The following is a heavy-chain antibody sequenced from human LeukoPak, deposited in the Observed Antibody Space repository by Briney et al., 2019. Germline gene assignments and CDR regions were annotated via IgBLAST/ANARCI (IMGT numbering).Heavy chain of an antibody. D-gene: IGHD3-10*01. V-gene: IGHV3-53*01. Sequence: GGSLRLSCAASGFTVSSNYMSWVRQAPGKGLEWVSVIYSGGSTYYADSVKDRFTISRDNSKNTLYLQMNSLRAEDTAVYYCAKASTFGELNRPFDYWGQGTLVTVSS. CDR1: GFTVSSNY. J-gene: IGHJ4*02. CDR3: AKASTFGELNRPFDY. CDR2: IYSGGST.